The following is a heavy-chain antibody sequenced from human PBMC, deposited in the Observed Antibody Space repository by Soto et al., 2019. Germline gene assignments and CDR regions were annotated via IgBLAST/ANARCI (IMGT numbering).Heavy chain of an antibody. CDR1: GGSISSYY. J-gene: IGHJ5*02. CDR3: ARLYYYDSSGYWVKGWFDP. V-gene: IGHV4-59*08. CDR2: IYYSGST. Sequence: QVQLQESGPGLVKPSETLSLTCTVSGGSISSYYWSWIRQPPGKGLEWIGYIYYSGSTNYNPSLKIRVTISVVTSKNQFSLKLSSVTAADTAVYYCARLYYYDSSGYWVKGWFDPWGQGTLVTVSS. D-gene: IGHD3-22*01.